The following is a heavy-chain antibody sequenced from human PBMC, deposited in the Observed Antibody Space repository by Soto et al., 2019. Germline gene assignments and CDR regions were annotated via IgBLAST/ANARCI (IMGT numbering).Heavy chain of an antibody. CDR1: GFTFSNYE. D-gene: IGHD4-17*01. CDR2: IRSGGGSK. J-gene: IGHJ2*01. CDR3: ARLRLAAPTVWYFDL. Sequence: PGGSLSLSCVGSGFTFSNYEMTWVRQAPGKGPQWVSHIRSGGGSKYFAAPVKGRVSISRDNAKNSLFLDMNNLRGEDTSRYYCARLRLAAPTVWYFDLWGRGTLVTVSS. V-gene: IGHV3-48*03.